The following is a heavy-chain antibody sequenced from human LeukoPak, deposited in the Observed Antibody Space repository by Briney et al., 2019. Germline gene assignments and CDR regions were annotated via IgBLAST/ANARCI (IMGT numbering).Heavy chain of an antibody. J-gene: IGHJ5*02. D-gene: IGHD3-10*01. CDR2: INPSGGST. Sequence: GASVKVSCKASGYTFTGYYMHWVRQAPGQGLDWMGIINPSGGSTSYAQKFQGRVTMTRDTSTSTVYMELSSLRAEDTAVYYCARGPSMVRGVIITGWFDPWGQGTLVTVSS. CDR1: GYTFTGYY. CDR3: ARGPSMVRGVIITGWFDP. V-gene: IGHV1-46*01.